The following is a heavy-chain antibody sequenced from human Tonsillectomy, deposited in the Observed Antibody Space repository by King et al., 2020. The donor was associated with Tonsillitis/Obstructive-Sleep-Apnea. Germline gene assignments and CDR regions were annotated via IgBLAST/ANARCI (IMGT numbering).Heavy chain of an antibody. CDR2: INHSGST. V-gene: IGHV4-34*01. Sequence: QVQLQQWGAGLLKPSETLSLTCAVYGGSFSGYYWSWIRQPPGKGLEWIGEINHSGSTNYNPSLKSRVTISVDTSKNQFSLKLSSVTAAATAVYYFARSPAIYDFWSGYYTYYYYMDVWGKGTTVTVSS. CDR3: ARSPAIYDFWSGYYTYYYYMDV. CDR1: GGSFSGYY. D-gene: IGHD3-3*01. J-gene: IGHJ6*03.